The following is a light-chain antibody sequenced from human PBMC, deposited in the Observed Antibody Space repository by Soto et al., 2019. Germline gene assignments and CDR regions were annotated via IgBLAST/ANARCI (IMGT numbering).Light chain of an antibody. J-gene: IGKJ2*01. CDR3: QQYSKEST. V-gene: IGKV1-5*03. Sequence: DVEMTQSPSTLPTSIGDRVTINCRASQNVSNWLAWYQQKPGKAPKLLIYKASRLESGVPSRFSASGSATDFTLTINSLQSDDFATYFCQQYSKESTFGQGTKLEIK. CDR2: KAS. CDR1: QNVSNW.